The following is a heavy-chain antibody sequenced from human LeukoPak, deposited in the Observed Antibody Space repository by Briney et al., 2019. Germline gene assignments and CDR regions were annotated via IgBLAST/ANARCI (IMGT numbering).Heavy chain of an antibody. CDR3: ARERYFDWSGPDY. CDR2: ISRSGNTI. V-gene: IGHV3-48*04. D-gene: IGHD3-9*01. J-gene: IGHJ4*02. CDR1: GFSLSSIG. Sequence: PGGSLRLSCAASGFSLSSIGMNWVRQAPGKGLEWVSYISRSGNTIFYADSVRGRFTISRDNAKNSLYLQMNSLRAEDTAVYYCARERYFDWSGPDYWGQGTLVTVSS.